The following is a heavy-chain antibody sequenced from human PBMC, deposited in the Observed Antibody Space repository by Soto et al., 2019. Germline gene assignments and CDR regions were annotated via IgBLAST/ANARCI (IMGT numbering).Heavy chain of an antibody. D-gene: IGHD3-10*01. J-gene: IGHJ4*02. CDR3: GRGARGSGSYAAFVYFDH. Sequence: RLRWSACVFILSVSYLNCAIMTRWVGLEWVSYISESGTYTKYADAVKGRFTISRDSARNSLYLQMKSLRAEDTALYYCGRGARGSGSYAAFVYFDHCAPGTLVNSSS. CDR2: ISESGTYT. V-gene: IGHV3-11*05. CDR1: VFILSVSY.